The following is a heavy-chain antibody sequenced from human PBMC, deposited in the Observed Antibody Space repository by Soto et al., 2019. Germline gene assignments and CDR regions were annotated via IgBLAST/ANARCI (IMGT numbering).Heavy chain of an antibody. J-gene: IGHJ5*02. Sequence: SETLSLTCAVYGASFSGYYWTWIRQPPGRGLEWIGEISDSGSTNYNPSLKSRVTISLDTSKNQFSLSLKSVTAADTAVYYCARGGRARDWFDPWGQGALVTVPS. CDR2: ISDSGST. CDR3: ARGGRARDWFDP. CDR1: GASFSGYY. V-gene: IGHV4-34*01.